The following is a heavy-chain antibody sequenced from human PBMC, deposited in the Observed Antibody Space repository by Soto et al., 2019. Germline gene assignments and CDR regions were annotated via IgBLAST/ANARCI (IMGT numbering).Heavy chain of an antibody. Sequence: SETLSLTCAVYGGSFSGYYWSWIRQPPGKGLEWIGEINHSGSTNYNPSLKSRVTISVDTSKNQFSLKLSSVTAADTAVYYCASRARENCSGGSCYANWFDPWGQGTLVTVSS. J-gene: IGHJ5*02. D-gene: IGHD2-15*01. CDR1: GGSFSGYY. CDR3: ASRARENCSGGSCYANWFDP. V-gene: IGHV4-34*01. CDR2: INHSGST.